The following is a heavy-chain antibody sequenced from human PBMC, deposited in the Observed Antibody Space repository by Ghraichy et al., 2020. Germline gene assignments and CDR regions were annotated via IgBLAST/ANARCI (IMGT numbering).Heavy chain of an antibody. Sequence: SETLSLTCTVSGDSVSSYFWSWIRQPAGKGLEWIGRIYTSGSTNYNPSLRSRVSMSVDTSKNQFSLKLSSVTAADTAVYYCARDAHSSSRYRLDSWGQGALVTVSS. CDR1: GDSVSSYF. D-gene: IGHD6-25*01. J-gene: IGHJ5*01. CDR3: ARDAHSSSRYRLDS. CDR2: IYTSGST. V-gene: IGHV4-4*07.